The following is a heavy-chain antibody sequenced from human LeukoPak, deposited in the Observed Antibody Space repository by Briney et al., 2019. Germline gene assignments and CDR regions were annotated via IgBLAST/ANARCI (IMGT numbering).Heavy chain of an antibody. CDR1: GCSISSLY. D-gene: IGHD6-6*01. CDR2: IYYTGST. CDR3: ARHRAYSSASPFDY. J-gene: IGHJ4*02. V-gene: IGHV4-59*08. Sequence: SETLSLTCSVSGCSISSLYWSWIRQPPGKGLEWIGYIYYTGSTNYNPSLKSRVTIIVDMSKNQFSLRLSSVTAADTALYYCARHRAYSSASPFDYWGQGTLVTVSS.